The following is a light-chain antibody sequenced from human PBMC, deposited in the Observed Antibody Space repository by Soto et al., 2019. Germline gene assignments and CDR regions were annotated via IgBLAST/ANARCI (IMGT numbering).Light chain of an antibody. CDR1: SSDIGSYNL. CDR2: EGS. CDR3: SSYAGSRLLV. Sequence: QSALTQPASVSGSPGQSITISCTGSSSDIGSYNLVSWYQQYPGKAPKLIIFEGSERPSGVSNRFSGSKSGSTASLTISGLQADDEADYFCSSYAGSRLLVFGGGTKLTVL. J-gene: IGLJ3*02. V-gene: IGLV2-23*01.